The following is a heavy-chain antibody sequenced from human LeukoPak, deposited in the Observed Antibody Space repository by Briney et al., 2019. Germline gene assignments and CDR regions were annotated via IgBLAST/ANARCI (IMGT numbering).Heavy chain of an antibody. CDR2: LKSKTDGGTT. Sequence: TGGSLRLSCAASGFTFNNAWMNWVRQAPGKGLEWVGRLKSKTDGGTTDYAAPVRGRFTISRDDSKYTLYLQMNSLKTEDTAFYYCTTAQPYYYAMDVWGQGTTVTVSS. CDR1: GFTFNNAW. J-gene: IGHJ6*02. V-gene: IGHV3-15*01. CDR3: TTAQPYYYAMDV.